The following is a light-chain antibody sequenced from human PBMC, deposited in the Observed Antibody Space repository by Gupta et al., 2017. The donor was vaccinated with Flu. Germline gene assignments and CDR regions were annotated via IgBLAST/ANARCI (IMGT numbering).Light chain of an antibody. V-gene: IGLV2-23*02. J-gene: IGLJ2*01. CDR2: QVN. Sequence: ITISSNGGINDIGTCKLVCWYQTQAGKTPKLLVYQVNRRPAGVSSRFSGSKSDYTASLTISGLQAEDEADYYCCSYAHTSGLVFGAGTKVTVL. CDR1: INDIGTCKL. CDR3: CSYAHTSGLV.